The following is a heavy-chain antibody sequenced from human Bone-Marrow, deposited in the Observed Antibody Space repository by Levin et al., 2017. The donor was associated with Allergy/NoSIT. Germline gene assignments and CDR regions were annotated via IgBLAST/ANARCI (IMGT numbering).Heavy chain of an antibody. CDR2: ISYDGSNK. Sequence: GGSLRLSCAASGFTFSSYGMHWVRQAPGKGLEWVAVISYDGSNKYYADSVKGRFTISRDNSKNTLYLQMNSLRAEDTAVYYCAKGFCTGGVCYTDYWGQGTLVTVSS. CDR1: GFTFSSYG. D-gene: IGHD2-8*02. J-gene: IGHJ4*02. V-gene: IGHV3-30*18. CDR3: AKGFCTGGVCYTDY.